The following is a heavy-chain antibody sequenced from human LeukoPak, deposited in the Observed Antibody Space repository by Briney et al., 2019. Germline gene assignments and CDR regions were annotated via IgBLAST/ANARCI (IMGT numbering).Heavy chain of an antibody. Sequence: ASVKVSCKASGYTFTSYGISWVRQAPGQGLEWMGWISACNGNTNYAQKLQGRVTMTTDTSTSTAYMELRSLRSDDTAVYYCATLGYCSSTSCYRGNWFDPWGQGTLVTVSS. V-gene: IGHV1-18*01. CDR3: ATLGYCSSTSCYRGNWFDP. CDR1: GYTFTSYG. CDR2: ISACNGNT. D-gene: IGHD2-2*02. J-gene: IGHJ5*02.